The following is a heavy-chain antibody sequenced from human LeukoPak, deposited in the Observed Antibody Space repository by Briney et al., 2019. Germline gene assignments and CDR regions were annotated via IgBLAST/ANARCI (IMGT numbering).Heavy chain of an antibody. CDR2: IASKTDGGTT. J-gene: IGHJ4*02. Sequence: PGGSLRLPCAAPGLTGSHNYVSWVRQAPGKGLEWVGRIASKTDGGTTDYAAPVKGRFTISRDDSKNTLFLQMNSLKTEDTAVYYCTTGIRGDCGQGTLVTVSS. CDR1: GLTGSHNY. CDR3: TTGIRGD. V-gene: IGHV3-15*04.